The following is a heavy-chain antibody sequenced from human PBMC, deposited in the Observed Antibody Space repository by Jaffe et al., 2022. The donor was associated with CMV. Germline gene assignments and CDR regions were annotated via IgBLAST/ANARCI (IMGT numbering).Heavy chain of an antibody. CDR1: GFTFSSYG. CDR3: ARDRYVGSGSYAYLDY. CDR2: IWYDGSNK. D-gene: IGHD3-10*01. J-gene: IGHJ4*02. Sequence: QVQLVESGGGVVQPGRSLRLSCAASGFTFSSYGMHWVRQAPGKGLEWVAVIWYDGSNKYYADSVKGRFTISRDNSKNTLYLQMNSLRAEDTAVYYCARDRYVGSGSYAYLDYWGQGTLVTVSS. V-gene: IGHV3-33*08.